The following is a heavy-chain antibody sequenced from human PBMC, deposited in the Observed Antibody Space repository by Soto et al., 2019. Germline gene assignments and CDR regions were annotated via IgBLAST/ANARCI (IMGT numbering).Heavy chain of an antibody. J-gene: IGHJ3*02. Sequence: SVKVSCKASGGTFSSYSISWVQQAPGQGLEWMGGIIPIFGTANYAQKFQGRVTITADESTSTAYMELSRLRSDDTAVYYCARESNDAFDIWGQGTMVTVSS. CDR1: GGTFSSYS. V-gene: IGHV1-69*13. CDR3: ARESNDAFDI. CDR2: IIPIFGTA.